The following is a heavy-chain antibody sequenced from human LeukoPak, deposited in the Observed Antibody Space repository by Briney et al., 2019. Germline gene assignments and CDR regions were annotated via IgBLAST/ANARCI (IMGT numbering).Heavy chain of an antibody. CDR1: GYTFSNYW. J-gene: IGHJ4*02. CDR3: TRHDVGSWYAY. CDR2: IYPRDSDT. Sequence: GESLKIYCEGSGYTFSNYWIGWVRQTPGEGLEWMGIIYPRDSDTRYSPSFHGQVTISADKSINTAYLQWNSLKAADTGMYYCTRHDVGSWYAYWGQGTLVTVSS. V-gene: IGHV5-51*01. D-gene: IGHD6-13*01.